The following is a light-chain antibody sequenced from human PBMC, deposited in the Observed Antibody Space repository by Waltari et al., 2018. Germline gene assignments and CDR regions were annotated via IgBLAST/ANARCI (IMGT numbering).Light chain of an antibody. CDR3: QAWDRVTYV. CDR2: QDN. Sequence: SFELTQPPSVSVSPGQPARITCSGDTLEHKYVCWYQHKSGPPPTLVVCQDNKRPSGIPVRFSGSRSGNSATLAISGTQPTDEADFYCQAWDRVTYVFGTGTKLTVL. V-gene: IGLV3-1*01. J-gene: IGLJ1*01. CDR1: TLEHKY.